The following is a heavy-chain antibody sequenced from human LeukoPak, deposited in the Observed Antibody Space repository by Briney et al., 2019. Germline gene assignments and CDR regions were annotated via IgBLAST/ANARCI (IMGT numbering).Heavy chain of an antibody. Sequence: GGSLRLSGAALGLPFRSYSMTWFRQAPGKGLDWASSISSSSSYIYYADSVKGRFTISRDNAKNSLYLQMNSLRAEDTAVYYCARVGLLWFGEKTCDYWGQGTLVTVSS. V-gene: IGHV3-21*01. CDR1: GLPFRSYS. D-gene: IGHD3-10*01. CDR2: ISSSSSYI. J-gene: IGHJ4*02. CDR3: ARVGLLWFGEKTCDY.